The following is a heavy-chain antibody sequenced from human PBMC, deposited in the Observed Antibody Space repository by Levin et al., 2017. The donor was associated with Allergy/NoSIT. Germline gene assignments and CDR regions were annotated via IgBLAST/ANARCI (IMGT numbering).Heavy chain of an antibody. CDR1: GGSISTYY. J-gene: IGHJ4*02. CDR2: IYYSGST. Sequence: PSETLSLTCTVSGGSISTYYWSWIRQPPGKGLEWIGYIYYSGSTNYNPSLKSRVTISVDTSKNQFSLKLSSVTAADTAVYYCARDCRGSSCFDYWGQGTLVTVSS. V-gene: IGHV4-59*01. D-gene: IGHD2-15*01. CDR3: ARDCRGSSCFDY.